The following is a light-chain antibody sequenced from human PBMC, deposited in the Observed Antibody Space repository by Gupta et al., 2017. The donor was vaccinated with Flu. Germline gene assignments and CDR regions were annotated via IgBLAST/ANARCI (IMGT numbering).Light chain of an antibody. CDR1: RSDVCSYNY. J-gene: IGLJ1*01. CDR2: DVT. CDR3: CSYAGSYFYV. Sequence: TRSDVCSYNYVSLFQQHPGKAPQLKIYDVTKRALGVPDPFSGSKSGNTASLTISGLQPEDEADYYCCSYAGSYFYVFGTGTKVTVL. V-gene: IGLV2-11*01.